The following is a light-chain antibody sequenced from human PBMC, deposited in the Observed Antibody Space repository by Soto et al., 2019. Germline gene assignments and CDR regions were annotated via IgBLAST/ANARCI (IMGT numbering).Light chain of an antibody. CDR2: SDT. Sequence: QSVLTQPPSASGTPGQRVTISCSGSSSNIGKNIVNWYQQLPGTAPKLLIYSDTQRPSGVPDRFSGSRSGTSASLAISGLQSEDEADYYCAAWDDTLDGQVFGTGTKLTVL. V-gene: IGLV1-44*01. CDR3: AAWDDTLDGQV. CDR1: SSNIGKNI. J-gene: IGLJ1*01.